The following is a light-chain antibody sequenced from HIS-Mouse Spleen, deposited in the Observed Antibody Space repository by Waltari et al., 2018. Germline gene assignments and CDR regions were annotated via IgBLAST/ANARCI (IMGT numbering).Light chain of an antibody. Sequence: SYELTQPPSVSVSPGQTASITCSGEKLGDKYACWYQQKPGQSPVLVIYQDSRRPSGIPGRFSGSNSGNTATLTISGTQAMDEADYYCQAWDSSYSVFGGGTKLTVL. CDR2: QDS. J-gene: IGLJ2*01. CDR1: KLGDKY. CDR3: QAWDSSYSV. V-gene: IGLV3-1*01.